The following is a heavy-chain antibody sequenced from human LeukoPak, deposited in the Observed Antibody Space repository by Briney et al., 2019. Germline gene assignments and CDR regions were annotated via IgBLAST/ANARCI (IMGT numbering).Heavy chain of an antibody. CDR1: GFTFSSYA. Sequence: DPGGSLRLSCAASGFTFSSYAMSWVRQAPGKGLEWVSAISGSGGSTYYADSVKGRFTISRDNSKNTLYLQMNSLRAEDTAVYYCAKDRAVAEVKNYFDYWGQGTLVTVSS. V-gene: IGHV3-23*01. CDR3: AKDRAVAEVKNYFDY. J-gene: IGHJ4*02. D-gene: IGHD6-19*01. CDR2: ISGSGGST.